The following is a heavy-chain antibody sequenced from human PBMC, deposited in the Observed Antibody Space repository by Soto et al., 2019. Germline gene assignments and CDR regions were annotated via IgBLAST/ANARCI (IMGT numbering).Heavy chain of an antibody. V-gene: IGHV1-8*01. CDR3: ARGDYDFWSGYSRPYYYYGMDV. J-gene: IGHJ6*02. D-gene: IGHD3-3*01. Sequence: QVQLVQSGAEVKKPGASVKVSCKASGYTFTSYDINWVRQATGQGLEWMGWMNPNSGNTGYAQKFQGRVTMTRNTSIGXXYXEXXSLRSEDTAVYYCARGDYDFWSGYSRPYYYYGMDVWGQGTTVTVSS. CDR1: GYTFTSYD. CDR2: MNPNSGNT.